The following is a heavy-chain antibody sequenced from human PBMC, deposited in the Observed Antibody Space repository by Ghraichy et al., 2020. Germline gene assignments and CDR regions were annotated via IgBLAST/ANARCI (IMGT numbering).Heavy chain of an antibody. CDR2: INPNSGGT. D-gene: IGHD2-2*01. J-gene: IGHJ6*02. Sequence: ASVKVSCKVAGAPFSTHVTSWEREGRRQVLEWMGWINPNSGGTNYAQKFQGWVTMTRDTSISTAYMELSRLRSDDTAVYYCARAGPAPVYYYYGMDVWGQGTTVTAS. CDR1: GAPFSTHV. CDR3: ARAGPAPVYYYYGMDV. V-gene: IGHV1-2*04.